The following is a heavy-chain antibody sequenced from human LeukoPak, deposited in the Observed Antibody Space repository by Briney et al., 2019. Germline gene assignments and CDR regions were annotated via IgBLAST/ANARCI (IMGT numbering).Heavy chain of an antibody. CDR3: SLDCSSTSCYSFDY. D-gene: IGHD2-2*01. CDR1: GFTFSSYG. J-gene: IGHJ4*02. Sequence: PGGSLRLSCAASGFTFSSYGMNWVRQAPGKGLEWVAFIRNDGSNKYYADSVNGRFTISRDNSKNTLYLQMNSLRAEDTAVYYCSLDCSSTSCYSFDYWGQGTLVTVSS. V-gene: IGHV3-30*02. CDR2: IRNDGSNK.